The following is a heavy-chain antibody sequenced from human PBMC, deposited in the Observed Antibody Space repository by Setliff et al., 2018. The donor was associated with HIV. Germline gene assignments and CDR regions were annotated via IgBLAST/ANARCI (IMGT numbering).Heavy chain of an antibody. CDR1: GFSFSNYA. D-gene: IGHD3-16*01. V-gene: IGHV3-23*01. J-gene: IGHJ4*02. CDR2: ISGSGGST. Sequence: PGGSLRLSCAASGFSFSNYAMTWVRQAPGKGLEWVSSISGSGGSTYYADSVKGRFTISRDNSKNTLFLQMNSLRPEDTAIYYCAKDKSYHDYIWGSSVLAYWGQGTLVTVSS. CDR3: AKDKSYHDYIWGSSVLAY.